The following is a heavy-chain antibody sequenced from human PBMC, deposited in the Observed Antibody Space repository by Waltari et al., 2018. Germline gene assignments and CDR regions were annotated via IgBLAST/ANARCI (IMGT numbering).Heavy chain of an antibody. CDR1: GGPLSRGVYY. CDR2: IHHSGGT. CDR3: ARQLNPRAPYFDL. Sequence: QVQLQESGPGLVQPSQTLSLTCIVSGGPLSRGVYYWSWIRQHPGKALEWIGYIHHSGGTLYNPSLESRATIRVDTSKNQLSLRLNSVSAADTAVYYCARQLNPRAPYFDLWGQGALVTVAS. J-gene: IGHJ4*02. V-gene: IGHV4-31*03.